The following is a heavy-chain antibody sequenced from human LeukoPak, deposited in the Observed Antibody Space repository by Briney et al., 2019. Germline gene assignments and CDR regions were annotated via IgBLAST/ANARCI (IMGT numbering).Heavy chain of an antibody. CDR1: GFTFRSYN. CDR2: ISSSSSYM. Sequence: GGSLRLSCAASGFTFRSYNMNWVRQAPGKGLEWVSYISSSSSYMFYADSVKGRFTISRDNAKNSLYLQMNSLRAEDTAVYYCAKDEEYSGTYWGGFDYWGQGTLVTLSS. J-gene: IGHJ4*02. D-gene: IGHD1-26*01. V-gene: IGHV3-21*01. CDR3: AKDEEYSGTYWGGFDY.